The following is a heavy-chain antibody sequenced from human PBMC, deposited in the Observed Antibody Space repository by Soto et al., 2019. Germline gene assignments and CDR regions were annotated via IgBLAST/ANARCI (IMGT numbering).Heavy chain of an antibody. J-gene: IGHJ4*02. CDR2: IYGGNNT. CDR1: GFTVSSNY. D-gene: IGHD5-12*01. CDR3: ARLASSGYNFDY. V-gene: IGHV3-53*01. Sequence: PGGSLRLSCAASGFTVSSNYMSWVRQAPGKGLEWVSIIYGGNNTYYADSVKGRFTISRDNSKNTLYLQMNSLRAEDTAVYYCARLASSGYNFDYWGQGTLVTVTS.